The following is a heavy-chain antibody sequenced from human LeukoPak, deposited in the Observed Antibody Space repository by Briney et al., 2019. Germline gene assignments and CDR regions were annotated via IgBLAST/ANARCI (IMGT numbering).Heavy chain of an antibody. Sequence: GGSLRLSCAASGFTFSSYEMNWVRQAPGKGLEWVSYISSSGSTIYYADSVKGRFTISRDNSKNTLYLQMNSLRAEDTAVYYCAKDQIVGAYYDAEYFQHWGQGTLVTVSS. D-gene: IGHD1-26*01. CDR1: GFTFSSYE. V-gene: IGHV3-48*03. CDR3: AKDQIVGAYYDAEYFQH. J-gene: IGHJ1*01. CDR2: ISSSGSTI.